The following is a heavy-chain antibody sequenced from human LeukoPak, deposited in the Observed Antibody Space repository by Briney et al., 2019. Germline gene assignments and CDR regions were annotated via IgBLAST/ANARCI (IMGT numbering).Heavy chain of an antibody. J-gene: IGHJ4*02. CDR3: ASHTSGSSPYYFDF. CDR1: GGSISSSTYY. V-gene: IGHV4-39*01. Sequence: PSETLSPTCTVSGGSISSSTYYWGWIRQPPGKGLEWIGSIYYTGRAYYNPSLKSRLTLSVDTSKNQFSLKLSSVTAADTAVYHCASHTSGSSPYYFDFWGQGTLVSVSS. CDR2: IYYTGRA. D-gene: IGHD1-26*01.